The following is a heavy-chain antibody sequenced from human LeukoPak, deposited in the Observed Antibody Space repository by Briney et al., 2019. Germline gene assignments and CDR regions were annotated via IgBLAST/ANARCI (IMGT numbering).Heavy chain of an antibody. J-gene: IGHJ4*02. CDR1: GITLSNYG. CDR2: ISGSGGST. V-gene: IGHV3-23*01. D-gene: IGHD3-22*01. Sequence: GGSLRLSCAVSGITLSNYGMSWVRQAPGKGLEWVAGISGSGGSTNYADSVKGRFTISRDNPKNTLYVQMNSLRAEDTAVYFCAKRGVVIRVILVGFHKEAYYFDSWGQGALVTVSS. CDR3: AKRGVVIRVILVGFHKEAYYFDS.